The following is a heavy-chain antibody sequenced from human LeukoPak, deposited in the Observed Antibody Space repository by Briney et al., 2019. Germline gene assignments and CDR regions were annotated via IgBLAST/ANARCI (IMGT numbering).Heavy chain of an antibody. V-gene: IGHV4-34*01. J-gene: IGHJ3*02. CDR1: TGSFSGYY. CDR2: INPSGST. D-gene: IGHD3-22*01. Sequence: PSETLSLTCAVYTGSFSGYYWSWIRQPPGKGLEWIGEINPSGSTNYSPSLKSRVTISRDVSENQFSLKLRSMTAADTAVYYCARGPTLTEYSDRSGYYDAFDIWGRGTMVTVSS. CDR3: ARGPTLTEYSDRSGYYDAFDI.